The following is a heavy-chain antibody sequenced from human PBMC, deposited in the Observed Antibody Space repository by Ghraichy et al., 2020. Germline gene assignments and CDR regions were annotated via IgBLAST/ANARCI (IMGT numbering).Heavy chain of an antibody. CDR1: GGSFSGYY. Sequence: SETLSLTCAVYGGSFSGYYWSWIRQPPGKGLEWIGEINHSGSTNYNPSLKSRVTISVDTSKNQFSLKLSSVTAADTAVYYCARRVGIAAAAMGYWGQGTLVTVSS. D-gene: IGHD6-13*01. CDR2: INHSGST. J-gene: IGHJ4*02. V-gene: IGHV4-34*01. CDR3: ARRVGIAAAAMGY.